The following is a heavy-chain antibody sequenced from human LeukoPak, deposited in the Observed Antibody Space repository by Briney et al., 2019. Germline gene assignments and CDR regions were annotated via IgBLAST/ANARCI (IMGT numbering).Heavy chain of an antibody. V-gene: IGHV1-69*05. CDR3: ARGRIYYDSSGYTLFDY. CDR1: GGTFSSYA. D-gene: IGHD3-22*01. Sequence: KPGGSLRLSCAASGGTFSSYAISWVRQAPGQGLEWMGRIIPIFGTASYAQKFQGRVTITTDESTSTAYMELSSLRSEDTAVYYCARGRIYYDSSGYTLFDYWGQGTLVTVSS. J-gene: IGHJ4*02. CDR2: IIPIFGTA.